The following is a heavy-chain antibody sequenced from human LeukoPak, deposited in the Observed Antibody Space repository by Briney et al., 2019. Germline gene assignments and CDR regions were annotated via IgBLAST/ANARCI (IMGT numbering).Heavy chain of an antibody. CDR2: ISSTSSTI. Sequence: GGSLRLSCAASGFTFTSYTMNWVRQAPGKGLEWVSYISSTSSTIYYADSVKGRFTISSDNAKSSLYLQMNSLRDEDTAVYYCARGYYCSGGTCYSNNWFGPWGQGTLVTVSS. V-gene: IGHV3-48*02. D-gene: IGHD2-15*01. CDR1: GFTFTSYT. J-gene: IGHJ5*02. CDR3: ARGYYCSGGTCYSNNWFGP.